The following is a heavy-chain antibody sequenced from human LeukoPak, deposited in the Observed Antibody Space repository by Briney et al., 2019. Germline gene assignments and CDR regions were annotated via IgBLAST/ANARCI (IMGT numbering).Heavy chain of an antibody. CDR3: VRDKYDSNRSPSHI. CDR2: ISGSGTRT. J-gene: IGHJ3*02. D-gene: IGHD3-22*01. V-gene: IGHV3-23*01. Sequence: GGSLRLSCEVSGFTFISYGMSWVRPAPGKGLEWVSLISGSGTRTNYAGSVKGRFTISRDNSTNTVYLQMDSLRAEDTAVYYCVRDKYDSNRSPSHIWGQGTKVTVSS. CDR1: GFTFISYG.